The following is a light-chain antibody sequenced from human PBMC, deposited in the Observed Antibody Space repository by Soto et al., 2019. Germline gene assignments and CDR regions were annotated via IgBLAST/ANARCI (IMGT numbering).Light chain of an antibody. V-gene: IGKV3-11*01. CDR2: DAS. Sequence: EIVLTQSPATLSLSPGERANLSCRASQSVSSYLAWYQQKPGQAPRLLIYDASNRATGIPARFSGSGSGTDFTLTISSLEPEDFAVYYCQQRSNWPGYTFGQGTKLEIK. CDR1: QSVSSY. CDR3: QQRSNWPGYT. J-gene: IGKJ2*01.